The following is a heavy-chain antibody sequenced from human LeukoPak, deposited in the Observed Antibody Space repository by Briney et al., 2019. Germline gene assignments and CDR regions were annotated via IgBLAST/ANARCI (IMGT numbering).Heavy chain of an antibody. Sequence: PSETLSLTCTVSGGSISSYYWSWIRQPPRKGLEWIGYIYYSGSTNYNPSLKSRVTISVDTSKNQFSLKLSSVTAADTAVYYCASYSGSYGDFDYWGQGTLVTVSS. J-gene: IGHJ4*02. V-gene: IGHV4-59*08. CDR2: IYYSGST. CDR3: ASYSGSYGDFDY. D-gene: IGHD1-26*01. CDR1: GGSISSYY.